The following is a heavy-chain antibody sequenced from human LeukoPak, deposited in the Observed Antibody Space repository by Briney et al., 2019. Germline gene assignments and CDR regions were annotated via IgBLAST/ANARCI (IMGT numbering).Heavy chain of an antibody. V-gene: IGHV4-59*12. CDR1: GGSISSYY. J-gene: IGHJ3*02. CDR2: FSYSGST. CDR3: ARGPGYDYVWGSYRYRAFDI. Sequence: YPSETLSLTCTVSGGSISSYYWSWIRQPPGKGLEWIGYFSYSGSTNYNPSLKSRVTISVDTSKNQFSLKLSSVTAADTAVYYCARGPGYDYVWGSYRYRAFDIWGQGTMVTVSS. D-gene: IGHD3-16*02.